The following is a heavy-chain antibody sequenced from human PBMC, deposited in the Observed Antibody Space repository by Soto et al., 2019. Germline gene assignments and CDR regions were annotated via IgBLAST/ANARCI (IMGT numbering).Heavy chain of an antibody. J-gene: IGHJ5*02. D-gene: IGHD3-22*01. Sequence: SVKVSCKASGGTFSSYAISWVRQAPGQGLEWMGGIIPIFGTANYAQKFQGRVTITADESTSTAYMELSSLRSEDTAVYYCARDRSDYYDSSGYYPWGQGTLVTVPQ. CDR3: ARDRSDYYDSSGYYP. CDR2: IIPIFGTA. CDR1: GGTFSSYA. V-gene: IGHV1-69*13.